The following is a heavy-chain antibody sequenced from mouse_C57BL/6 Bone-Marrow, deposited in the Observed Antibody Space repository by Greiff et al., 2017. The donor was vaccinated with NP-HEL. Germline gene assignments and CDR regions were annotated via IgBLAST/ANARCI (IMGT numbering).Heavy chain of an antibody. J-gene: IGHJ4*01. CDR3: ARSVIDY. Sequence: VQLQQSGPELVKPGASVKISCKASGYAFSSSWMNWVKQRPGTGLEWIGRIYPGDGDTNYNGKFKGKATLNADKSSSTAYMQLSSLTSADSSVYFCARSVIDYWGQGTSVTVSS. CDR1: GYAFSSSW. CDR2: IYPGDGDT. V-gene: IGHV1-82*01.